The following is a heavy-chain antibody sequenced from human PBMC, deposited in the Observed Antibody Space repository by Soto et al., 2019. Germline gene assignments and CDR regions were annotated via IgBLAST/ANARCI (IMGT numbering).Heavy chain of an antibody. CDR2: IWYDGSNK. CDR3: ARDGRYYDILTGIPVVTAMNY. Sequence: PGGSLRLSCAASGFTFSSYGMHWVRQAPGKGLEWVAVIWYDGSNKYYADSVKGRFTISRDNSKNTLYLQMNSLRAEDTAVYYCARDGRYYDILTGIPVVTAMNYWGQGTLVTVSS. D-gene: IGHD3-9*01. J-gene: IGHJ4*02. CDR1: GFTFSSYG. V-gene: IGHV3-33*01.